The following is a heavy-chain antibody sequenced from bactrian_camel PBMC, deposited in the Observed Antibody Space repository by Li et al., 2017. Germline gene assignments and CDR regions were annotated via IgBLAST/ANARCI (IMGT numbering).Heavy chain of an antibody. CDR1: TYLHSGYC. V-gene: IGHV3S53*01. J-gene: IGHJ4*01. Sequence: QVQLVESGGGSVQTGESLTLSCAPTTYLHSGYCMGWFRQAPGKEREAVGRIADDGSRSIADSVRGRFTIAQNNTKNTMYLQMNSLKPEDTATYYCAARLGICDSGWPREGIYNYWGQGTQVTVS. D-gene: IGHD2*01. CDR3: AARLGICDSGWPREGIYNY. CDR2: IADDGSR.